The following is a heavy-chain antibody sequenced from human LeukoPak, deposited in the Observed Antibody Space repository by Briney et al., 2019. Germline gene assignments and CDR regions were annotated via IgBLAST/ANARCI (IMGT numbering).Heavy chain of an antibody. D-gene: IGHD2-15*01. CDR3: ARDRTVVTLDY. Sequence: GASVKVSFKASGYTFTSYYMHWVRQPPGQGLEWMGIINPSRGSTSYAEESQDRVTMTRDTSTSTVYVELSSLRSEDTAVYYCARDRTVVTLDYWGQGTLVTVSS. J-gene: IGHJ4*02. CDR2: INPSRGST. CDR1: GYTFTSYY. V-gene: IGHV1-46*01.